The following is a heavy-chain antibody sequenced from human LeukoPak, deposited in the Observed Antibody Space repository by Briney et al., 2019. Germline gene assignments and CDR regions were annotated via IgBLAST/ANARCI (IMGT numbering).Heavy chain of an antibody. CDR3: ARSDYYDSSGYYRPDYYFDY. CDR1: GGSFSGYY. J-gene: IGHJ4*02. CDR2: IYTSGST. D-gene: IGHD3-22*01. Sequence: PSETLSLTCAVYGGSFSGYYWSWIRQPAGKGLEWIRRIYTSGSTYYNPSLKSRVTISVDTSKNQFSLKLSSVTAADTAVYYCARSDYYDSSGYYRPDYYFDYWGQGTLVTVSS. V-gene: IGHV4-59*10.